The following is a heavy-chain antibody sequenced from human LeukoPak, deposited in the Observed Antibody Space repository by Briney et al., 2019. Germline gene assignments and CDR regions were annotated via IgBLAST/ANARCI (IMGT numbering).Heavy chain of an antibody. CDR1: GFTLSSYS. J-gene: IGHJ6*02. V-gene: IGHV3-21*01. Sequence: GESLRLSCAASGFTLSSYSMNWVRQAPGKGLEWVSSISSSSSYIYYADSVKGRFTISRDNAKNSLYLQMNSLRAEDTAVYYCARGRFELYGSGSYNHYYYGMDVWGQGTTVTVSS. CDR3: ARGRFELYGSGSYNHYYYGMDV. CDR2: ISSSSSYI. D-gene: IGHD3-10*01.